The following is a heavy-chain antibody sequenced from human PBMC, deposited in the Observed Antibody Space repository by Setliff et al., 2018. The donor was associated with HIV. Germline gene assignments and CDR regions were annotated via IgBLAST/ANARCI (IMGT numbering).Heavy chain of an antibody. Sequence: GESLKISCAASGFMFGVDWMSWVRQTPGKGLEWVASVTPDGGDKYYANSMRGRFTISRDNGKNAVYLQMNSLTAADTAVYYCARGPNSGWLYYFDYWGQGTQVTVSS. CDR3: ARGPNSGWLYYFDY. CDR1: GFMFGVDW. V-gene: IGHV3-7*03. CDR2: VTPDGGDK. D-gene: IGHD6-19*01. J-gene: IGHJ4*02.